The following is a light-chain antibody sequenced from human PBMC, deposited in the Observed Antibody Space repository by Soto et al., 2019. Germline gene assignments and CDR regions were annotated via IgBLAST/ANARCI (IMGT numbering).Light chain of an antibody. CDR3: SSDAGGIKWV. J-gene: IGLJ3*02. Sequence: QSALTQPPSASGSPGQSVTISCTGTSSNVGGYNFVSCYQQHPGKAPKFMIYDVTKRPSGVPDRFSGSKSGNTASLTVSGLQAEDEAYYYGSSDAGGIKWVFGGGTKLTVL. V-gene: IGLV2-8*01. CDR1: SSNVGGYNF. CDR2: DVT.